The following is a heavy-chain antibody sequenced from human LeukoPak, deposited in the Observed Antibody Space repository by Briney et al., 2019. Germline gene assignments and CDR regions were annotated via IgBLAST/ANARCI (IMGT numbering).Heavy chain of an antibody. D-gene: IGHD3-3*01. CDR3: AKDKYNFWSGSNYYYMDV. Sequence: GGSLRLSCAASAFTFSTYAMSWVRQAPGKGLECVSVISGGAGSTYYADSVKGRFTISRDNSKNTLFLQMNSLRAEDTAVYYCAKDKYNFWSGSNYYYMDVWGKGTTVTVSS. CDR1: AFTFSTYA. V-gene: IGHV3-23*01. CDR2: ISGGAGST. J-gene: IGHJ6*03.